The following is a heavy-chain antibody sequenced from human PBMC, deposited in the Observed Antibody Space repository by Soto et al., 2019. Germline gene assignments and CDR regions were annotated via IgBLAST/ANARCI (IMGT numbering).Heavy chain of an antibody. Sequence: QVQLVQSGAEVKKPGSSVKVSCKASGDTFSSYGISWVRQAPGQGLEWMGGIIPIFDTPNYAQKIQGRVTITADESTSTAYMELSSLRSEDSAVYYCARDLDVDAAMVNDYCGMDVWGQGTTVTVSS. CDR2: IIPIFDTP. CDR1: GDTFSSYG. J-gene: IGHJ6*02. D-gene: IGHD5-18*01. CDR3: ARDLDVDAAMVNDYCGMDV. V-gene: IGHV1-69*01.